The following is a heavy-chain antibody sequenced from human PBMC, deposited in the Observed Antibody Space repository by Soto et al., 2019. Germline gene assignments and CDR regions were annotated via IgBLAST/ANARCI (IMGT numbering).Heavy chain of an antibody. V-gene: IGHV1-2*02. CDR1: GGTFSSYA. CDR3: ARAKYYYDSSGYSKAFDI. Sequence: ASVKVSCKASGGTFSSYAISWVRQAPGQGLEWMGWINPNSGGTNYAQKFQGRVTMTRDTSISTAYMELSRLRSDDTAVYYCARAKYYYDSSGYSKAFDIWGQGTMVTV. CDR2: INPNSGGT. D-gene: IGHD3-22*01. J-gene: IGHJ3*02.